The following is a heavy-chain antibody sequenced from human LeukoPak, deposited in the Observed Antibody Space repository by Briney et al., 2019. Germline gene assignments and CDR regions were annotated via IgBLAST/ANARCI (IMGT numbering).Heavy chain of an antibody. J-gene: IGHJ4*02. Sequence: GGSLRLSCAASGFTFSSYGMHWVRQAPGKGLEWVAIIWYDGSNQYYADSVKGRFTISRDNSKNTLYLQVNSLRAADTAVYFCAKDVQSWPTYFDYWGQGTLVTVSS. V-gene: IGHV3-33*06. CDR2: IWYDGSNQ. CDR3: AKDVQSWPTYFDY. D-gene: IGHD1-1*01. CDR1: GFTFSSYG.